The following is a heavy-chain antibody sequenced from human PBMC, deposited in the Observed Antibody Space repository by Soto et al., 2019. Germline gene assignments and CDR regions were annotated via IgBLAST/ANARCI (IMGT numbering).Heavy chain of an antibody. Sequence: PGESLKISCKGSGYRFTSYCIGWVRQMPGKGLEWMGTIYPGDSDARYSQSFQGQVTISVDKSISTAYLQWSSLKASDTAMYYCARPQGAGDSGYYYYGMDVWGQGTTVTVSS. CDR3: ARPQGAGDSGYYYYGMDV. CDR1: GYRFTSYC. V-gene: IGHV5-51*01. J-gene: IGHJ6*02. D-gene: IGHD3-16*01. CDR2: IYPGDSDA.